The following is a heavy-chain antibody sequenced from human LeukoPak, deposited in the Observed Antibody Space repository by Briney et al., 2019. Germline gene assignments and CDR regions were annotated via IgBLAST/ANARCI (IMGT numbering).Heavy chain of an antibody. CDR1: GFTFSSYG. Sequence: GGSLRLSCAASGFTFSSYGMQWVRQAPGKGLEWVAVIWYDGSNKYYADSVKGRFTISRDNSKNTLYLQMNSLRAEDTAVYYCARATGTVTTIDYWGQGTLVTVSS. V-gene: IGHV3-33*08. J-gene: IGHJ4*02. CDR3: ARATGTVTTIDY. D-gene: IGHD4-11*01. CDR2: IWYDGSNK.